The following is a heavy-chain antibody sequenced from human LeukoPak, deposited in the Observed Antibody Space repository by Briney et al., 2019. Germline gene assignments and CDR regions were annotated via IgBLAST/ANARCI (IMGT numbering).Heavy chain of an antibody. CDR1: GGSISSGGYY. Sequence: PSQTLSLTCTVSGGSISSGGYYWSWIRQPPGKGLEWIGYIYHSGSTYYNPSLKSRVTISVDRSKNQFSLKLSSVTAADTAVYYCARWELLGHYYMDVWGKGTTVTVSS. CDR2: IYHSGST. CDR3: ARWELLGHYYMDV. D-gene: IGHD1-26*01. V-gene: IGHV4-30-2*01. J-gene: IGHJ6*03.